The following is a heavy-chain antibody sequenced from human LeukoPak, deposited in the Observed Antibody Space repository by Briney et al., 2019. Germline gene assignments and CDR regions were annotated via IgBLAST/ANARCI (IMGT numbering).Heavy chain of an antibody. Sequence: ASVKDSCKASGYTFTSYDINWVRQAAGQGLEWMGWMNPNSGNTGYAQKFQGRVTMTRHTSIGTAYLELNNLKSEDTAVYYCARVPSLFAAVAGNAGWFDPWGQGTLVTVSS. CDR2: MNPNSGNT. D-gene: IGHD6-19*01. J-gene: IGHJ5*02. CDR1: GYTFTSYD. V-gene: IGHV1-8*01. CDR3: ARVPSLFAAVAGNAGWFDP.